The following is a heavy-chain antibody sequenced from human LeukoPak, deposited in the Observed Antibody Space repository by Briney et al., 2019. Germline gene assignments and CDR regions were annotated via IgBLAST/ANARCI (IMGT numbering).Heavy chain of an antibody. CDR3: AREDYGMDV. CDR1: GFTFSSYA. CDR2: ISTSSSAI. J-gene: IGHJ6*02. Sequence: PGGSLRLSCAASGFTFSSYAMHWVRQAPGKGLEWVSYISTSSSAIYYADSVKGRFTISRDNAKNSLYLQMNSLRAEDTAVYYCAREDYGMDVWGQGTTVTVSS. V-gene: IGHV3-48*01.